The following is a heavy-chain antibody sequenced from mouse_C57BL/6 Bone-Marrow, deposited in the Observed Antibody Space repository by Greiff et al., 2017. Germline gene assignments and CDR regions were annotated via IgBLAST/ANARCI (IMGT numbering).Heavy chain of an antibody. Sequence: VKLVESGGGLVKPGGSLKLSCAASGFTFSDYGMHWVRQAPEKGLEWVAYISSGSSTIYYADTVKGRFTISRDNAKNTLFLQMTSLRSEDTAMYYCARGYYDYHYYAMDYWGQGTSVTVSS. V-gene: IGHV5-17*01. CDR1: GFTFSDYG. CDR2: ISSGSSTI. J-gene: IGHJ4*01. CDR3: ARGYYDYHYYAMDY. D-gene: IGHD2-4*01.